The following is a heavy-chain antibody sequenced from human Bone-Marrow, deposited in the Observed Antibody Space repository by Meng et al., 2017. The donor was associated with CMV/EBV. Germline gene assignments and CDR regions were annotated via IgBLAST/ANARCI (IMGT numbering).Heavy chain of an antibody. CDR2: IRYDGSNK. Sequence: GGSLRLSCAASGFTFSSYGMHWVRQAPGKGLEWVAFIRYDGSNKYYADSVKGRFTISRDNSKNTLYLQMNSLRAEDTAVYYCAKESFYYYGGNWFNPWGRGTLVTVSS. V-gene: IGHV3-30*02. J-gene: IGHJ5*02. D-gene: IGHD3-22*01. CDR1: GFTFSSYG. CDR3: AKESFYYYGGNWFNP.